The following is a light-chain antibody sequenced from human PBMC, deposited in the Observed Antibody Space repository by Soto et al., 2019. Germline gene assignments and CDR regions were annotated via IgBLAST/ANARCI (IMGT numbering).Light chain of an antibody. CDR2: KAS. V-gene: IGKV1-5*03. CDR3: QQYNSYSPT. CDR1: QSISTW. J-gene: IGKJ1*01. Sequence: DIQMTQSPSTLSASVGDRVTITCRASQSISTWLAWYQQEPGKAPKLLIHKASSLQSGVPSMFSGSGSGTDFTLTISSLHPDDFATYYCQQYNSYSPTFGQGTKV.